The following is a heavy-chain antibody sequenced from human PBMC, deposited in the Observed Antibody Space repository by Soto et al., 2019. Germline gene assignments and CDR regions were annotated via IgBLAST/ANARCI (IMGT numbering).Heavy chain of an antibody. J-gene: IGHJ4*02. D-gene: IGHD3-22*01. CDR3: ARPYDSSQSPRFDY. Sequence: ASVKVSCKASGYTFTGHYIHWVRQAPGQGPEWMGEIGPASGKTNYAQNLQGRASMTTDTSTTTAYMELRSLRSDDTAVYYCARPYDSSQSPRFDYWGQGTLVTVSS. V-gene: IGHV1-18*04. CDR2: IGPASGKT. CDR1: GYTFTGHY.